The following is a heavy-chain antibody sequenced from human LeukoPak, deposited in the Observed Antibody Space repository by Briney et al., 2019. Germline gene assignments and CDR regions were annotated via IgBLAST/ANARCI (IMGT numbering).Heavy chain of an antibody. CDR3: ARDREVGATGYYFDY. D-gene: IGHD1-26*01. V-gene: IGHV4-59*12. CDR1: GGSISSYY. J-gene: IGHJ4*02. Sequence: SSETLSLTCTVSGGSISSYYWSWIRQPPGKGLEWIGYIYYSGSTTYNSSLKSRVTISLDTSKNHFSLRLSSVTAADTAVYYCARDREVGATGYYFDYWGQGTLVTVSS. CDR2: IYYSGST.